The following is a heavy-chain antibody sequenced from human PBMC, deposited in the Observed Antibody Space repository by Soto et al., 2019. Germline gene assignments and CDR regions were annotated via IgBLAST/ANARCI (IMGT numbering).Heavy chain of an antibody. D-gene: IGHD6-13*01. Sequence: GGSLRLSCAASGFTFSSYSMNWVRQAPGKGLEWVSSISSSSSYIYYADSVKGRFTISRDNAKNSLYLQMNSLRAEDTAVYYCASQGAIGGLPYYSSSWYWFDPWGQGTLVTVSS. CDR1: GFTFSSYS. CDR3: ASQGAIGGLPYYSSSWYWFDP. J-gene: IGHJ5*02. CDR2: ISSSSSYI. V-gene: IGHV3-21*01.